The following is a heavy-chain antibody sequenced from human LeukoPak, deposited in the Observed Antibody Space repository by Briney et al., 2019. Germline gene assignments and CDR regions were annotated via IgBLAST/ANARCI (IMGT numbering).Heavy chain of an antibody. D-gene: IGHD3-10*01. CDR1: GFTFSSYS. Sequence: GGSLRLSCAASGFTFSSYSMNWVRQAPGKGLEWVSHISSSSSTIYYADSVKGRFTISRDNSKNTLYLQMNSLRAEDTAVYYCAKDIVIIVRGFDYWGQGTLVTVSS. CDR3: AKDIVIIVRGFDY. CDR2: ISSSSSTI. V-gene: IGHV3-48*01. J-gene: IGHJ4*02.